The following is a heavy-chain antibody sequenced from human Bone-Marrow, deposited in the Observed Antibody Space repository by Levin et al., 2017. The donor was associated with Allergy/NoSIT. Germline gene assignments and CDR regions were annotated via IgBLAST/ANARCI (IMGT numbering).Heavy chain of an antibody. J-gene: IGHJ3*02. CDR2: INIGASTI. Sequence: GESLKISCAASGFIFSSYEMNWVHQAPGKGLEWVSYINIGASTIYYADSVKGRFTISRDNAKNSLYLQMNSLRVEDTAVYYCAREVRPRGGDGAFDIWGQGTMVTVSS. V-gene: IGHV3-48*03. CDR3: AREVRPRGGDGAFDI. D-gene: IGHD3-10*01. CDR1: GFIFSSYE.